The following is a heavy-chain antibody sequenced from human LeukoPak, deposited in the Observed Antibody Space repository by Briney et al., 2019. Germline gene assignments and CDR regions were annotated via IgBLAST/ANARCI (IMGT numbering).Heavy chain of an antibody. V-gene: IGHV3-21*01. CDR3: ARGNQYGDGYNQPDY. J-gene: IGHJ4*02. CDR2: ISSSSSYI. Sequence: GGPLRLSCAASGFTFSSYSMTWVRQAPGKGLEWVSSISSSSSYIYYADSVKGRFTISRDNAKNSLYLQMNSLRAEDTAVYYCARGNQYGDGYNQPDYWGQGTLVTVSS. CDR1: GFTFSSYS. D-gene: IGHD5-24*01.